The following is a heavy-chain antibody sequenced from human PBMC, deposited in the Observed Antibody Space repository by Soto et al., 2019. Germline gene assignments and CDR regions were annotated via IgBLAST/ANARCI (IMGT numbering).Heavy chain of an antibody. V-gene: IGHV3-23*01. Sequence: PGGSLRLSCVASGFTFSAYAMNWFRQAPGKGLQWVSGLVGSGADKNHADSVRGRFTVSRDNSKNTLYLQMNSLRDEDTAVYYCARDLTRTPIVGANYYYGMDVWGQGTTVTVSS. CDR2: LVGSGADK. J-gene: IGHJ6*02. D-gene: IGHD1-26*01. CDR1: GFTFSAYA. CDR3: ARDLTRTPIVGANYYYGMDV.